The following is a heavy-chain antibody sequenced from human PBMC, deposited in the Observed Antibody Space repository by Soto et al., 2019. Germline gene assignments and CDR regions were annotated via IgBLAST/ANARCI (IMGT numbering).Heavy chain of an antibody. V-gene: IGHV1-69*01. CDR3: ARHFDYYDRSGYYSWFDP. D-gene: IGHD3-22*01. CDR1: GGTFSSYA. CDR2: IIPIFGTA. J-gene: IGHJ5*02. Sequence: QVQLVQSGAEVKKPGSSVKVSCKASGGTFSSYAISWVRQAPGQGLEWMGGIIPIFGTANYAQKFQGRVTITADESTSTAYMELSSRRSEDTAVYYCARHFDYYDRSGYYSWFDPWGQGTLVTVSS.